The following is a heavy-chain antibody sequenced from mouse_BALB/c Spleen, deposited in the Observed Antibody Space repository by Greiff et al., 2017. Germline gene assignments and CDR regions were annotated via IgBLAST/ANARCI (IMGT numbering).Heavy chain of an antibody. CDR3: AISLPGGFAY. V-gene: IGHV14-3*02. Sequence: VQLKQSGAELVKPGASVKLSCTASGFNIKDTYMHWVKQRPEQGLEWIGRIDPANGNTKYDPKFQGKATITADTSSNTAYLQLSSLTSEDTAVYYCAISLPGGFAYWGQGTLVTVSA. D-gene: IGHD1-2*01. CDR1: GFNIKDTY. J-gene: IGHJ3*01. CDR2: IDPANGNT.